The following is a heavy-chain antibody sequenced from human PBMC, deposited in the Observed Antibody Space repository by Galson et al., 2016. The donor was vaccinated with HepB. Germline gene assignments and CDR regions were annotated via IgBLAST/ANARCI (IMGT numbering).Heavy chain of an antibody. CDR3: ARDLSGSYYFDYYYMDV. Sequence: LRLSCAASGFTFSSYNMNWVRQAPGKGLEWVSYISSTSRTINYADSVQGRFTISRDNAKNSLYLQMNSLRDEDTAVYYCARDLSGSYYFDYYYMDVWGKGTTVTVSS. CDR1: GFTFSSYN. D-gene: IGHD3-10*01. J-gene: IGHJ6*03. CDR2: ISSTSRTI. V-gene: IGHV3-48*02.